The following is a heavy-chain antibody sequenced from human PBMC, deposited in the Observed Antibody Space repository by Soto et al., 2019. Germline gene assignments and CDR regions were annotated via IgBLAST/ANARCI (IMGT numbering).Heavy chain of an antibody. V-gene: IGHV4-34*01. CDR2: INHSGST. D-gene: IGHD1-7*01. CDR3: ARGQFDWNYGYYYYYMDV. CDR1: GGSFSGYY. J-gene: IGHJ6*03. Sequence: SETLSFTCAVYGGSFSGYYWSWIRQPPGKGLEWIGEINHSGSTNYNPSLKSRVTISVDTSKNQFSLKLSSVTAADTAVYYCARGQFDWNYGYYYYYMDVWGKGTTVTVSS.